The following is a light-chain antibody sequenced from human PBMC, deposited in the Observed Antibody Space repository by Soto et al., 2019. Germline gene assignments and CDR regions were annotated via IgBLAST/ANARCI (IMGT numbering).Light chain of an antibody. CDR1: QSVNNNY. CDR3: QQYGSSPQT. CDR2: DAS. Sequence: EILLTQSPGSMSLSPGERGTLSCRASQSVNNNYLAWYQQKPGQAPRLLIYDASSRATGIPDRFSGSGSGTDFTLTISRLAPEDFAVYYCQQYGSSPQTFGQGTKVDIK. V-gene: IGKV3-20*01. J-gene: IGKJ1*01.